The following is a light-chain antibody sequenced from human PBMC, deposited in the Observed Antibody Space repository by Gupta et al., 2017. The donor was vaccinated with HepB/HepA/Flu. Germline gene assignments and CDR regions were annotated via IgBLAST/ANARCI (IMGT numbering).Light chain of an antibody. CDR3: HQFYSSPFT. Sequence: DIVMTQSPASLAVSLRERATIPCKSSQNILFDSDNKNYLAWYQQKPGQSPKLLIYWASIGESGVPDRFTGSGSGTDFTLTITSLQAEDVAVYYCHQFYSSPFTFGGGTKVEI. J-gene: IGKJ4*01. CDR2: WAS. V-gene: IGKV4-1*01. CDR1: QNILFDSDNKNY.